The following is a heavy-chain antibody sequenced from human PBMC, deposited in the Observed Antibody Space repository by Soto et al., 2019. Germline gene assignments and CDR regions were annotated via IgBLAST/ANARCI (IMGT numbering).Heavy chain of an antibody. Sequence: SETLSLTCAVYGGSFSCYYWSWIRQPPGKGLEWIGEINHSGSTNYNPSLKSRVTISVDTSKNQFSLKLSSVTAADTAVYYCARGGGGSGSYYPTYYYYYGMDVWGQGTTVTV. CDR1: GGSFSCYY. CDR3: ARGGGGSGSYYPTYYYYYGMDV. CDR2: INHSGST. J-gene: IGHJ6*02. D-gene: IGHD3-10*01. V-gene: IGHV4-34*01.